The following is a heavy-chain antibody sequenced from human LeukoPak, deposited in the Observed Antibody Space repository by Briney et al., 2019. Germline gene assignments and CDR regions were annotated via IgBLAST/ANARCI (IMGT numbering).Heavy chain of an antibody. Sequence: GRSLRLSCAASGFTFSSYAMHWVRQAPGKGLEWVAVISYDGSNKYYADSVKGRFTISRDNSKNTLYLQMNSLRAEDTAVYYCARGHYDILTGYYQEIDYWGQGTLVTVSS. V-gene: IGHV3-30*01. CDR1: GFTFSSYA. D-gene: IGHD3-9*01. CDR2: ISYDGSNK. J-gene: IGHJ4*02. CDR3: ARGHYDILTGYYQEIDY.